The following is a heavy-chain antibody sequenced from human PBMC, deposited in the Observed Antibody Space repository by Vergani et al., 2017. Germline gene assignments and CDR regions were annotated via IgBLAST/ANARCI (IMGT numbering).Heavy chain of an antibody. D-gene: IGHD2-15*01. V-gene: IGHV4-34*01. CDR3: AGGRPRGLIVVVVAARSSFDY. Sequence: QVQLQQWGAGLLKPSETLSLTCAVYGGSFSGYYWSWIRQPPGKGLEWIGEINHSGSTNYNPSLKSRVTISVDTSKNQFSLKLSSVTAADTAVYYCAGGRPRGLIVVVVAARSSFDYWGQGTLVTVSS. CDR2: INHSGST. CDR1: GGSFSGYY. J-gene: IGHJ4*02.